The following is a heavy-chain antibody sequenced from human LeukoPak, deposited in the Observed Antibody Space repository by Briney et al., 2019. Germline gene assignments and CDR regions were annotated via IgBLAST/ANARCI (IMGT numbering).Heavy chain of an antibody. D-gene: IGHD3-16*01. CDR1: GFTFSSYA. CDR3: ARGRLLGIGYYFDY. V-gene: IGHV3-64*01. CDR2: ISSNGGST. Sequence: GGSLRLSCAASGFTFSSYAMHWVRQAPGKGLEYVSAISSNGGSTYYANSVKGRFTISRDNSKNTLYLQMGSLRAEDMAVYYCARGRLLGIGYYFDYWGQGTLVTVSS. J-gene: IGHJ4*02.